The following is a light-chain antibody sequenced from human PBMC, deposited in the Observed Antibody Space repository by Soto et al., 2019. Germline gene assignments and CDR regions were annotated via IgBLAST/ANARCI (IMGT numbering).Light chain of an antibody. V-gene: IGKV3-20*01. CDR2: GAS. CDR3: QQYGSSLVT. Sequence: SLNQGERATLSCRASQSVSSSYLAWYQQKPGQAPRLLIYGASSRATGIPDRFSGSGSGTDFTLTISRLEPEDFAVYYCQQYGSSLVTFGQGTRLEIK. CDR1: QSVSSSY. J-gene: IGKJ5*01.